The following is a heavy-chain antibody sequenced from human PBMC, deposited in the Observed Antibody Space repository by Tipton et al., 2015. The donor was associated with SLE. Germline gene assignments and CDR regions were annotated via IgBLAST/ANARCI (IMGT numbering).Heavy chain of an antibody. CDR2: ISASGLST. J-gene: IGHJ6*03. CDR3: AKDEAVSYYYYYIDV. Sequence: SLRLSCAASGFTFRQYAMNWVRQAPGKGLEWVSAISASGLSTFYADSVKGRFTISRDNSKNTLYLQMNSLRADDTAIYYCAKDEAVSYYYYYIDVWGEGTSVTVSS. CDR1: GFTFRQYA. D-gene: IGHD5/OR15-5a*01. V-gene: IGHV3-23*01.